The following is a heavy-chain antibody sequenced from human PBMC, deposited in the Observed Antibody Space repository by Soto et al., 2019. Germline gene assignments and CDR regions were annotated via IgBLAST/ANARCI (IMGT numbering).Heavy chain of an antibody. CDR1: GFTFSSYW. CDR3: ARVNPAAAFDI. CDR2: IKQDGSEK. J-gene: IGHJ3*02. V-gene: IGHV3-7*01. Sequence: GGSLRLSCAASGFTFSSYWMSWVRQAPGKGLEWVANIKQDGSEKYYVDSVKGRFTISRDNAKNSLCLQMNSLRAEDTAVYYCARVNPAAAFDIWGQGTMVTVSS. D-gene: IGHD6-13*01.